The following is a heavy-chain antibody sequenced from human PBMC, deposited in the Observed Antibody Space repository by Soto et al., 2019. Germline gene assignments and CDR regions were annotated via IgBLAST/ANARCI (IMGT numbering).Heavy chain of an antibody. CDR2: INAGNGNT. CDR3: ARDDANCSGGSCYDYYYYMHV. CDR1: GYTFTSYA. V-gene: IGHV1-3*01. Sequence: QVQLVQSGAEVKKPGASVKVSCKASGYTFTSYAMHWVRQAPGQRLEWMGWINAGNGNTKYSQKFQGRVTITRDTSASTAYMELSSLRSEDTAVYYCARDDANCSGGSCYDYYYYMHVWGKGTTVTVSS. D-gene: IGHD2-15*01. J-gene: IGHJ6*03.